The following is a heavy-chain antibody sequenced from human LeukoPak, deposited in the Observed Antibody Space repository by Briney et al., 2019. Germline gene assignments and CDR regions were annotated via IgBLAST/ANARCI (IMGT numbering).Heavy chain of an antibody. Sequence: GGSLRLSCAASGFTFSNAWMSWVRQAPGKGLEWVGRIKSKTDGGTTDYAAPVKGRFTNSRDDSKNTLYLQMNSLKTEDTAVYYCTTGPPDTAMELDYWGQGTLVTVSS. D-gene: IGHD5-18*01. V-gene: IGHV3-15*01. CDR1: GFTFSNAW. CDR3: TTGPPDTAMELDY. CDR2: IKSKTDGGTT. J-gene: IGHJ4*02.